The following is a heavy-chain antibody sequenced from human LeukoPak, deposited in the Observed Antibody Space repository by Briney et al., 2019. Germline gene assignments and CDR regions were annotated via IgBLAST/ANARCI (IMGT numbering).Heavy chain of an antibody. CDR1: GYTFTGYY. V-gene: IGHV1-2*02. D-gene: IGHD2-2*01. Sequence: GASVKVSCKASGYTFTGYYMHWVRQAPGQGLEWMGWINPNSGGTNYAQKFQGRVTLTRDTSISTAYMELGRLTSGDTAVYYCARDPKSQLLLDYWGQGTLVTVSS. J-gene: IGHJ4*02. CDR3: ARDPKSQLLLDY. CDR2: INPNSGGT.